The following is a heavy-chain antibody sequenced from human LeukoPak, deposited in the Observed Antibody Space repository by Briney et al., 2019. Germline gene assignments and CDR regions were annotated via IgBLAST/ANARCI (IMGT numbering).Heavy chain of an antibody. V-gene: IGHV3-48*01. CDR2: ISSSSSTI. CDR3: ARLGDSYGFDY. CDR1: GFTFSSYS. Sequence: GGSLRLSCAASGFTFSSYSMNWVRQAPGKGLEWVSYISSSSSTIYYADSVKGRFTISRDNSKNTLYLQMGSLRAEDMAVYYCARLGDSYGFDYWGQGTLVTVSS. D-gene: IGHD5-18*01. J-gene: IGHJ4*02.